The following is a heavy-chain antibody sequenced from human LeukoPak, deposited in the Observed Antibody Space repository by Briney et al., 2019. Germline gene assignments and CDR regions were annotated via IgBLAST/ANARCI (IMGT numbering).Heavy chain of an antibody. V-gene: IGHV3-7*01. J-gene: IGHJ4*02. CDR2: IKEDGSEK. CDR3: TRGGLGQ. Sequence: GGSLRLSCTASGFTLSNSWMKWLRQAPGRGLEGVASIKEDGSEKYYVDSVKRRFTISGDNDKNSLSLQIHIQRAEDTAVFYCTRGGLGQRGEGTLVTVSP. CDR1: GFTLSNSW. D-gene: IGHD6-19*01.